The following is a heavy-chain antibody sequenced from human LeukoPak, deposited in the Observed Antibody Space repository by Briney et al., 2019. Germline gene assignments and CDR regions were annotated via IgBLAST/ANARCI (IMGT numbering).Heavy chain of an antibody. CDR3: AKGIYSSGSYSHFDY. D-gene: IGHD3-10*01. J-gene: IGHJ4*02. Sequence: GGSLRLSCAASGLTFSSYWMHWVRQAPGKGLEWVAVIAYDGNNKFYGDSVKGRFTISRDNSKNTLYLQMNSLRAEDTAVYYCAKGIYSSGSYSHFDYWGQGTLVTVSS. CDR2: IAYDGNNK. V-gene: IGHV3-30*18. CDR1: GLTFSSYW.